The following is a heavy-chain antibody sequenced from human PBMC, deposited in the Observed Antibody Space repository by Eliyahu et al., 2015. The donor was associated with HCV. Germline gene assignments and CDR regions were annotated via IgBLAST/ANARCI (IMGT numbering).Heavy chain of an antibody. J-gene: IGHJ6*02. CDR3: ARDPASTTIFGVVMESRGMDV. CDR2: ISSSSSYI. V-gene: IGHV3-21*01. Sequence: EVQLVESGGGLVKPGGSLTLSCAASGFTFSNYAMXWXRQAPGKGLEWVSSISSSSSYIYYADSVKGRFTISRDNAKNSVFLQMNSLRADDTAVYYCARDPASTTIFGVVMESRGMDVWGQGTTVTVSS. CDR1: GFTFSNYA. D-gene: IGHD3-3*01.